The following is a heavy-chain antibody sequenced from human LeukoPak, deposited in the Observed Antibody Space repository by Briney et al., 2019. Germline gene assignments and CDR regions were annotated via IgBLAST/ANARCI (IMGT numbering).Heavy chain of an antibody. Sequence: PSETLSLTCAVYGGSFSGYYWSWIRQPPGKGLEWIGEINHSGSTNYNPSLKSRVTISVDTSKNQFSLKLSSVTAADTAVYYCARGRRDIVVVPARHLFDYWGQGTLVTVSS. J-gene: IGHJ4*02. V-gene: IGHV4-34*01. CDR3: ARGRRDIVVVPARHLFDY. CDR2: INHSGST. D-gene: IGHD2-2*01. CDR1: GGSFSGYY.